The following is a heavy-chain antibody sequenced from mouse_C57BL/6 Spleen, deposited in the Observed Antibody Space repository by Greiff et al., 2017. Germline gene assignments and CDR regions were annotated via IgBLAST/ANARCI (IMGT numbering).Heavy chain of an antibody. CDR3: STHEDCTSPWYFDV. CDR2: FYPGSGSI. V-gene: IGHV1-62-2*01. J-gene: IGHJ1*03. CDR1: GYTFTEYT. Sequence: QVQLQQSGAELVKPGASVKLSCKASGYTFTEYTIHWVKQRSGQGLEWIGWFYPGSGSIKYNEKFKDKATLTADKYSSTAYMELSRLTSDDSAVYFCSTHEDCTSPWYFDVWGTGTTVTVSS. D-gene: IGHD2-14*01.